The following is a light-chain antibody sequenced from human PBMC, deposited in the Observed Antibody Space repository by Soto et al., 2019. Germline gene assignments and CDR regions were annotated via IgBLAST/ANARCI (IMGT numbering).Light chain of an antibody. Sequence: EIVLTQSPGTLSLSPGERATLSCRASRSVSTNYLAWYQQKPGQAPRLLIGATSSRAAGIPDRFSGSGSGTDFTLTISRLEPEDFAVYYCQQYDTSPPSVTFGGGTKVDIK. CDR2: ATS. CDR1: RSVSTNY. J-gene: IGKJ4*01. V-gene: IGKV3-20*01. CDR3: QQYDTSPPSVT.